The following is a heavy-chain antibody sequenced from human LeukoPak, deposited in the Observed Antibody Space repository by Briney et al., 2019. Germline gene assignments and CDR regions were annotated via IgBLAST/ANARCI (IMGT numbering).Heavy chain of an antibody. CDR3: ARGNDFWSGYYTKALDY. J-gene: IGHJ4*02. D-gene: IGHD3-3*01. Sequence: PSETLSLTCAVYGGSFSDYYWTWIRQPPGKGLEWIGEINHSGSTNYNPSLKSRVTISVDTSKNQFSLKLSSVTAADTAVYYCARGNDFWSGYYTKALDYWGQGTLVTVSS. CDR1: GGSFSDYY. CDR2: INHSGST. V-gene: IGHV4-34*01.